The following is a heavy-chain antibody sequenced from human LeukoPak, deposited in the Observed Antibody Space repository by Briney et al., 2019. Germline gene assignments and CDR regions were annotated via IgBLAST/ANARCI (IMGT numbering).Heavy chain of an antibody. Sequence: PSETLSLTCTVSVGSISSSSYYWGWIRQPPGRGLVWIGSIYYSGSPYYNPSRTSRVTISVDTSKNQISLKLSSVTAADTAVYYCAREPTVTTADYFDYWGQGTLVTVSS. CDR1: VGSISSSSYY. V-gene: IGHV4-39*01. CDR3: AREPTVTTADYFDY. D-gene: IGHD4-17*01. CDR2: IYYSGSP. J-gene: IGHJ4*02.